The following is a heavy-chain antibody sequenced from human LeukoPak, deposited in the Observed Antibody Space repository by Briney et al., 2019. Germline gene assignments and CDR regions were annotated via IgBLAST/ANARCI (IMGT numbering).Heavy chain of an antibody. CDR1: WGPLNRSNYY. V-gene: IGHV4-39*07. CDR2: MFYRGNT. CDR3: ARDEHSTQFDN. Sequence: SETPSLTRTVSWGPLNRSNYYWGWVRPPPGKGPEWIGSMFYRGNTYYNPSLKSRVTISLDTSKKQFSLKLTSVTAADTAIYYCARDEHSTQFDNWGQGTLVTVSS. D-gene: IGHD6-13*01. J-gene: IGHJ5*02.